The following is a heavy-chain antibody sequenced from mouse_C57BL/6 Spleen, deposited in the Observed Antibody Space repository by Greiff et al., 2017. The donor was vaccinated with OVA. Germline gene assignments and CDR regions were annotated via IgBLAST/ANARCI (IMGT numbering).Heavy chain of an antibody. CDR1: GYSITSGYY. J-gene: IGHJ1*03. CDR2: ISYDGSN. Sequence: EVKLQESGPGLVKPSQSLSLTCSVTGYSITSGYYWNWIRQFPGNKLEWMGYISYDGSNNYNPSLKNRISITRDTSKNQFFLKLNSVTTEDTATYYCARSGMGWYFDVWGTGTTVTVSS. V-gene: IGHV3-6*01. D-gene: IGHD4-1*01. CDR3: ARSGMGWYFDV.